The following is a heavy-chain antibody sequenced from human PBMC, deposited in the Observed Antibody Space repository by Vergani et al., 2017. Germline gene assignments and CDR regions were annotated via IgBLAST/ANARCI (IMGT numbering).Heavy chain of an antibody. J-gene: IGHJ6*02. Sequence: EVQLLVSGGGLIQPGGSLRLSCVASGFSFRSYAMNWVRQAPGQGPEWVAAISGSGDSTYYADSMKGRFTISRDNSKNTLYLQMNGLRADDTAIYYCAKDVDEWRPYYNGMDVWGQGTTVTVSS. CDR3: AKDVDEWRPYYNGMDV. CDR1: GFSFRSYA. D-gene: IGHD3-3*01. V-gene: IGHV3-23*01. CDR2: ISGSGDST.